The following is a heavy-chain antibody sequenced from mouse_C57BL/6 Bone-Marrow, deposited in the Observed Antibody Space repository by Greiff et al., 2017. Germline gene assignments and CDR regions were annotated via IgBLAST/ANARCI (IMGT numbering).Heavy chain of an antibody. CDR2: INPSSGYT. CDR3: ASPTGTFSYYFDY. Sequence: VQLQQSGAELAKPGASVKLSCKASGYTFTSYWMHWVKQRPGQGLEWIGYINPSSGYTKYNQKFKDKATLTADKSSSTAYMQLSSLTYEDSAVYYCASPTGTFSYYFDYWGQGTTLTVSS. CDR1: GYTFTSYW. V-gene: IGHV1-7*01. D-gene: IGHD4-1*02. J-gene: IGHJ2*01.